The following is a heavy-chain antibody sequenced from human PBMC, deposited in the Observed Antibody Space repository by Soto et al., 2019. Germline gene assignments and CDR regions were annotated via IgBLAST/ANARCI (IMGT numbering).Heavy chain of an antibody. CDR3: ARDRGYDAHDYYYNAMDV. CDR2: IRGFSPYT. Sequence: EVQLVESGGGLVKPGGSLRLSCVASGFTFRTYTMNWVRQAPGKGLEWVSGIRGFSPYTFYSESVQGRFTISRDNAKNSLYLQMNSLRAEDTAVYYCARDRGYDAHDYYYNAMDVWGQGTTVTVSS. V-gene: IGHV3-21*01. D-gene: IGHD2-15*01. CDR1: GFTFRTYT. J-gene: IGHJ6*02.